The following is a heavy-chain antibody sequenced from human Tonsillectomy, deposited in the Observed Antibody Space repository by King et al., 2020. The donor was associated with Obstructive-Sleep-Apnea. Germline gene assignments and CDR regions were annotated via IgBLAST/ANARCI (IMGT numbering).Heavy chain of an antibody. Sequence: VQLVESGGGLVQPGGSLRLSCAASGFTFSSNYVSWVRQAPGKGLEWVSVIYSVGSTFYADSVKGRFTISRDNSKNTLYRQMDSLRAEDTAVYYCARDVQMAARGNWGQGTLVTVSS. CDR1: GFTFSSNY. V-gene: IGHV3-66*01. J-gene: IGHJ4*02. CDR3: ARDVQMAARGN. CDR2: IYSVGST. D-gene: IGHD6-6*01.